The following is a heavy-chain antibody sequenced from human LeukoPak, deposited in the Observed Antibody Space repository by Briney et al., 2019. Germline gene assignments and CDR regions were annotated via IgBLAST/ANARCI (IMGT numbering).Heavy chain of an antibody. D-gene: IGHD5-24*01. V-gene: IGHV4-4*07. CDR3: ARDMGWLQPYCLDY. CDR1: GGSISSYY. CDR2: IYTSGST. Sequence: MPSETLSLTCTVSGGSISSYYWSWIRQPAGKGLEWIGRIYTSGSTNYNPSLKSRVTMSVDTSKNQFSLKLSSVTAADTAVYYCARDMGWLQPYCLDYWGQGTLVTDSS. J-gene: IGHJ4*02.